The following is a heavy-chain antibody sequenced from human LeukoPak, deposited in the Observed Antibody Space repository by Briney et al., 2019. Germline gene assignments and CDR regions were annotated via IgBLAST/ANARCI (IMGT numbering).Heavy chain of an antibody. CDR1: GFTFSGSA. CDR2: IRNKANSYAT. CDR3: ARVTARGWAWYFDL. J-gene: IGHJ2*01. V-gene: IGHV3-73*01. D-gene: IGHD5-18*01. Sequence: GGSLRLSCAASGFTFSGSAMHWVRQASGKGLEWVGFIRNKANSYATGYAASVKGRFTISRDDSKDTAYLQMDSLKTEDTALYYCARVTARGWAWYFDLWGRGTLVTVSS.